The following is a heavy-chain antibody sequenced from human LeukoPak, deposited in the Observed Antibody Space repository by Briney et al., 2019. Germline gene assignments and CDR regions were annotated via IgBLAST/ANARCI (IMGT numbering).Heavy chain of an antibody. D-gene: IGHD5-18*01. V-gene: IGHV3-30*02. CDR2: IRYDGSNK. CDR3: AKAFLIRCRVQLWPFYY. CDR1: GFTFSSYG. Sequence: GGSLRLSCAASGFTFSSYGMHWVRQAPGKGLEWVAFIRYDGSNKYYADSVKGRFTISRDNSKNTLYLQMNSLRAEDTAVYYCAKAFLIRCRVQLWPFYYWGQGTLVTVSS. J-gene: IGHJ4*02.